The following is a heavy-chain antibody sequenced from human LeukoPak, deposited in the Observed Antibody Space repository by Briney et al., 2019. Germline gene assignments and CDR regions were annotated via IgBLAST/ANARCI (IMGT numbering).Heavy chain of an antibody. CDR2: MNPISGNT. J-gene: IGHJ6*03. D-gene: IGHD6-13*01. Sequence: WASVRVSCKASGYTFTSYDINWVRQATGQGLEWMGWMNPISGNTGHAQKFQGRVTMTRDTSISTAYMELSSLRSEDTAVYYCARGRQQLGYYMDVWGKGTTVTVSS. CDR3: ARGRQQLGYYMDV. CDR1: GYTFTSYD. V-gene: IGHV1-8*01.